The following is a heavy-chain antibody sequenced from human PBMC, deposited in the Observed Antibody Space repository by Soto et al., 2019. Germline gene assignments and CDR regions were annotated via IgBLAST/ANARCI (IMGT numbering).Heavy chain of an antibody. CDR1: GYTFTSYG. CDR2: SSTKKGDT. V-gene: IGHV1-18*04. J-gene: IGHJ4*02. CDR3: ATRSPAFDF. Sequence: QVQLVQSGTEVKKPGASVKVSCKTSGYTFTSYGITWVRQAPGHGLEWMGWSSTKKGDTSYAQKFQGRVTMTTDTSTSTGYMELSSLRSDDTAIYYCATRSPAFDFWGQGTLVTVS.